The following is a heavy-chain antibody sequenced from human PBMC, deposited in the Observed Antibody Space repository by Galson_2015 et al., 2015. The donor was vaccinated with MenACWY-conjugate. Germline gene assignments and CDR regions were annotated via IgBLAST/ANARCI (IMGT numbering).Heavy chain of an antibody. D-gene: IGHD6-19*01. CDR1: GFTFSSYG. Sequence: SLRLSCAASGFTFSSYGMHWVRQAPGKGLEWVAVISYDGSNKYYADSVKGRFTISRDNSKNTLYLQMNSLRAEDTAVYYCAKGGLWYSSGWYSNYCYYGMDVWGQGTTVTVSS. CDR2: ISYDGSNK. CDR3: AKGGLWYSSGWYSNYCYYGMDV. J-gene: IGHJ6*02. V-gene: IGHV3-30*18.